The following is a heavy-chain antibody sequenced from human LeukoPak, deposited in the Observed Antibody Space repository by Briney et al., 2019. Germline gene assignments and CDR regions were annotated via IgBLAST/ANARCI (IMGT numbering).Heavy chain of an antibody. Sequence: ASVKVSCKASGYTFTSYGISWVRQAPGQGLEWMGGFDPEDGETIYAQKFQGRVTMTEDTSTDTAYMELSSLRSEDTAVYYCATTFRGPITMVRENAFDIWGQGTMVTVSS. CDR1: GYTFTSYG. J-gene: IGHJ3*02. CDR2: FDPEDGET. D-gene: IGHD3-10*01. CDR3: ATTFRGPITMVRENAFDI. V-gene: IGHV1-24*01.